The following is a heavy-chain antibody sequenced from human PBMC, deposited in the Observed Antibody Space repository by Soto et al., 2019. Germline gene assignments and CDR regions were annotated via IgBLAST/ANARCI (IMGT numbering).Heavy chain of an antibody. J-gene: IGHJ6*02. V-gene: IGHV4-39*01. Sequence: KPSETLSLTCTVSGGSISSSSYYRGWIRQPPGKGLEWIGSIYYSGSTYYNPSLKSRVTISVDTSKNQFSLKLSSVTAADTAVYYCAGQLLYYYGMDVWGQGTTVTVSS. CDR3: AGQLLYYYGMDV. CDR2: IYYSGST. CDR1: GGSISSSSYY.